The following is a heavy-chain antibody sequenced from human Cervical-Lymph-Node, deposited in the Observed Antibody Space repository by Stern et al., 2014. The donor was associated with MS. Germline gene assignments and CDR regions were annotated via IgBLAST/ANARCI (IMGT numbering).Heavy chain of an antibody. V-gene: IGHV3-72*01. CDR2: TRNKANSYTT. Sequence: EVQLVESGGGLVQPGGSLRLSCAASGFTLSDHYIDWVRQAPGKGLEWVGRTRNKANSYTTEYAASVKGRFTISRDDSKNSLYLQMNSLKTEDTAVYYCARVVRTTNYFDYWGQGTLVTVSS. CDR3: ARVVRTTNYFDY. D-gene: IGHD1-1*01. CDR1: GFTLSDHY. J-gene: IGHJ4*02.